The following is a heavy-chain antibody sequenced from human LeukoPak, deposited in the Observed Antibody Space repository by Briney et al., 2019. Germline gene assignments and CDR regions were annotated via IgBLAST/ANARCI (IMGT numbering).Heavy chain of an antibody. D-gene: IGHD1-26*01. CDR1: GFTFSSYS. V-gene: IGHV3-21*01. Sequence: GGSLRLSCAASGFTFSSYSMNWVRQAPGKGLEWVSSISSSSSYIYYADSVKGRFTISRDNAKNSLYLQMNSLRAEDTAVYYCARGAELGMFDYWGQGTLVTVSS. CDR3: ARGAELGMFDY. J-gene: IGHJ4*02. CDR2: ISSSSSYI.